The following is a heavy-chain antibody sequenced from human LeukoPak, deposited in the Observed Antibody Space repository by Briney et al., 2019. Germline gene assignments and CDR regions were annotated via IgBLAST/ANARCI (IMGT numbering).Heavy chain of an antibody. CDR3: ARDCGDFWSGYYRSHNWFDP. V-gene: IGHV1-46*01. D-gene: IGHD3-3*01. CDR1: GYTFTSYY. Sequence: ASVKVSCKASGYTFTSYYMHWVRQAPGQGLEWMGIINPSGGSTSYAQKFQGRVTMTRDTSTSTVYMELSSLRSEDTAVYYCARDCGDFWSGYYRSHNWFDPWGQGTLVTVSS. J-gene: IGHJ5*02. CDR2: INPSGGST.